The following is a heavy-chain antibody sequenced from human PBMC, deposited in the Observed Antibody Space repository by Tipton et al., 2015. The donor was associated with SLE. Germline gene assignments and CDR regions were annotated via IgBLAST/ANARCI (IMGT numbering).Heavy chain of an antibody. V-gene: IGHV4-59*01. CDR1: GGSISTYY. CDR3: ARDYYGSGFDAFDI. J-gene: IGHJ3*02. Sequence: TLSLTCTVSGGSISTYYWSWIRQPPKQGLEWIGWICHTGSTDYNPSLKSRVTISVDTSKNQFSLRLSSVTAADTAVYYCARDYYGSGFDAFDIWGQGTMVTVSS. D-gene: IGHD3-10*01. CDR2: ICHTGST.